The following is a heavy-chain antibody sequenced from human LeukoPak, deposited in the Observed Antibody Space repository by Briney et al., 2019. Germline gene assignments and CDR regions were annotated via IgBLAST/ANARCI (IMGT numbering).Heavy chain of an antibody. D-gene: IGHD1-14*01. Sequence: SETLSLTCAVSGGSISSSNWWSWVRQPPGKGLEWIGEIYHSGSTNYNPSLKSRVTISVDKSKNQFSLKLSSVTAADTAVYYCASPGMGAEYFQHWGQGTLVTVSS. CDR2: IYHSGST. CDR3: ASPGMGAEYFQH. J-gene: IGHJ1*01. CDR1: GGSISSSNW. V-gene: IGHV4-4*02.